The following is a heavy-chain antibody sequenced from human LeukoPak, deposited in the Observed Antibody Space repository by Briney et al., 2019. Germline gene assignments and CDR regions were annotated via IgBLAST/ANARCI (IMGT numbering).Heavy chain of an antibody. CDR1: GFTFSDYY. D-gene: IGHD3-16*01. CDR3: AKDRRPYDYVWGSLDY. V-gene: IGHV3-21*01. Sequence: GGSLRLSCAASGFTFSDYYMNWVRQAPGKGLEWVSSISTSSSYIYYADSVKGRFTISRDNAKKSLYLQMNSLRAEDTAVYYCAKDRRPYDYVWGSLDYWGQGTLVTVSS. CDR2: ISTSSSYI. J-gene: IGHJ4*02.